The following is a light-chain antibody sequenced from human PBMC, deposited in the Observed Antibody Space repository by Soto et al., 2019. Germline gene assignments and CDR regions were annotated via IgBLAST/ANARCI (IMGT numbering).Light chain of an antibody. CDR2: ATS. CDR1: QSISNY. J-gene: IGKJ1*01. Sequence: DIQMTQSPSSLSASVGDRVTISCRASQSISNYLNWYQQKPGKAPKLLIYATSSIQSGVPSRFSGSGSGTDFTLIISSLQPEDFATYYCQQSYSTPRTFGQGTKVEIK. V-gene: IGKV1-39*01. CDR3: QQSYSTPRT.